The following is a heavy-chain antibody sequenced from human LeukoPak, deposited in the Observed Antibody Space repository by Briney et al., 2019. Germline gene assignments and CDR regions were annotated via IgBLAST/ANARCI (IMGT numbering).Heavy chain of an antibody. Sequence: SETLSLTCTVSDGSISSSSYYWGWLRQPPGKGLEWIGSIYYSGSTYYNPSLKSRVTISVDTSKNQFSLKLSSVTAADTAVYYCASGIVVVPAAIGGVDYWGQGTLVTVSS. D-gene: IGHD2-2*02. J-gene: IGHJ4*02. CDR1: DGSISSSSYY. CDR2: IYYSGST. CDR3: ASGIVVVPAAIGGVDY. V-gene: IGHV4-39*07.